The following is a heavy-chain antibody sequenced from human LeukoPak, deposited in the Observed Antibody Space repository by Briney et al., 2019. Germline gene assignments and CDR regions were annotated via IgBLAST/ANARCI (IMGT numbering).Heavy chain of an antibody. CDR2: IYHSGST. Sequence: SETLSLTCTVSGYSISSGYYWGWIRQPPGKGLEWIGSIYHSGSTYYNPSLKSRVTISVDTSKNQFSLKLSSVTAADTAVYYCARDRKTVVASNDAFDIWGQGTMVTVSS. V-gene: IGHV4-38-2*02. D-gene: IGHD2-15*01. CDR3: ARDRKTVVASNDAFDI. J-gene: IGHJ3*02. CDR1: GYSISSGYY.